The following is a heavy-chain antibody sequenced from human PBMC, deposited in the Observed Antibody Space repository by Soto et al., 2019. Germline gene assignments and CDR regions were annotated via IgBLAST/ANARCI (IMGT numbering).Heavy chain of an antibody. CDR1: NISITTDLDY. J-gene: IGHJ6*02. V-gene: IGHV4-39*01. CDR3: ARLGIAVAGTYYYSGMDV. Sequence: SETLSLTCTVSNISITTDLDYWGWVRQPPGKGLEWIGYIYYDGSRYYNPSLKTRVTISVDTSKNQFSLKLSSVTGADTAVYYCARLGIAVAGTYYYSGMDVWGQGTTVTVSS. D-gene: IGHD6-19*01. CDR2: IYYDGSR.